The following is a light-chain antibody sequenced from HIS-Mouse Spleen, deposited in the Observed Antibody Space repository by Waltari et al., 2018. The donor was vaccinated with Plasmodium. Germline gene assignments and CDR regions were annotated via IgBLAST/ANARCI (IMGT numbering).Light chain of an antibody. CDR1: NIGSKS. V-gene: IGLV3-21*02. J-gene: IGLJ2*01. CDR2: EDS. Sequence: SYVLTQPPSVSVAPGQTARITCGGNNIGSKSVHWYQQKPGQAPVLVVYEDSDRPSGIPERFSGSTSGNTATLTISRVEAGDEADYYCQVWDSSSDHPVFGGGTKLTVL. CDR3: QVWDSSSDHPV.